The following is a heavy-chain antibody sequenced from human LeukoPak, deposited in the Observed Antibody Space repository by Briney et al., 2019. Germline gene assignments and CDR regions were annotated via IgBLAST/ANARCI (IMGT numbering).Heavy chain of an antibody. Sequence: ASVKVSCKVSGYTLTELSMHWVRPAPGKGLEWMGGFDPEDGETIYAQTFQGRVTMTEDTSTDTAYMELTSLRSEDRAVYYCATDLYYDILTGIDAFDIWGQGTMVTVSS. CDR3: ATDLYYDILTGIDAFDI. CDR2: FDPEDGET. J-gene: IGHJ3*02. CDR1: GYTLTELS. D-gene: IGHD3-9*01. V-gene: IGHV1-24*01.